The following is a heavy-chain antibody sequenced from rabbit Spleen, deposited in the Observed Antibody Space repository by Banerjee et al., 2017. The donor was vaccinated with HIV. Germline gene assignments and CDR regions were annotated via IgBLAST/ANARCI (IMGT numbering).Heavy chain of an antibody. D-gene: IGHD4-2*01. CDR3: ARDIYGGSGWYGNGMNL. J-gene: IGHJ3*01. V-gene: IGHV1S47*01. CDR2: IYNGDGTT. Sequence: EESGGDLVKPGASLTLTCTASGFSFSSSYWICWVRQAPGKGPEWIACIYNGDGTTYYASWVNGRFTISRSTSLNTVTLQMTSLTAADTATYFCARDIYGGSGWYGNGMNLWGQGPWSPS. CDR1: GFSFSSSYW.